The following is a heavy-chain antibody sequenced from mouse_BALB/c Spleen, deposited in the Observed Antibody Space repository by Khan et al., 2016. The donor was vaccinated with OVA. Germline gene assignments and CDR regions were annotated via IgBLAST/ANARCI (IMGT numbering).Heavy chain of an antibody. Sequence: QVQLKQSGAELARPGASVKMSCKASGYTFTSYTIHWIKKRPGQGLDWIGYINPSNGYTNYNQTFKDKATLTTEQSSTTAYLQLSSLTSDDSAVYNCGRDGAYHRNDGWFAYWGQGTLVTVAA. CDR3: GRDGAYHRNDGWFAY. J-gene: IGHJ3*01. CDR1: GYTFTSYT. CDR2: INPSNGYT. D-gene: IGHD2-14*01. V-gene: IGHV1-4*01.